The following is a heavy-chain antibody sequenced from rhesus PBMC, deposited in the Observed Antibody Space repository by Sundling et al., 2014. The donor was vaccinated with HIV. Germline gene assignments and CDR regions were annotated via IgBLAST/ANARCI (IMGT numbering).Heavy chain of an antibody. D-gene: IGHD1-44*01. J-gene: IGHJ4*01. CDR1: GFTFSSYG. Sequence: EVQLVESGGGLVQPGGSLRLSCAASGFTFSSYGMHWVRQAPGKGLEWVAVISHDGSKKYYEDSMKDRFTISRDNSKNMVYLQMNNLKLEDTAVYCCARDSGTFPTDYFDYWGQGVLVTVSS. CDR2: ISHDGSKK. V-gene: IGHV3-54*02. CDR3: ARDSGTFPTDYFDY.